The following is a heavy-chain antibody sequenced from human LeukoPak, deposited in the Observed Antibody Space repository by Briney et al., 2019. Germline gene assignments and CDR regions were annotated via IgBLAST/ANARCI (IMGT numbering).Heavy chain of an antibody. J-gene: IGHJ4*02. V-gene: IGHV3-7*05. CDR1: GFTFSSFR. CDR2: IKEDGSEK. Sequence: GGSLRVSCAASGFTFSSFRMTWVRQAPGKGLEWVANIKEDGSEKYYVDSVKGRFTISRENAKNSLYLQMNSLRAEDTAVYYCARGGYYSVYWGQGTLVTVSS. CDR3: ARGGYYSVY. D-gene: IGHD3-3*01.